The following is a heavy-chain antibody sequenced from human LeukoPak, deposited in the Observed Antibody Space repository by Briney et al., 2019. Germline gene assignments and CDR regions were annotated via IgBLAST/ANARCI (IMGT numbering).Heavy chain of an antibody. V-gene: IGHV3-48*02. J-gene: IGHJ4*02. CDR2: ISSSSSAM. Sequence: PGGSLRLSCAASGFTFSRFGMNWVRQAPWKGLEWISYISSSSSAMYYADSVKGRFTISRDNAKNSLYLQMSSLRDEDTAVYYCAQKGGTDHWGQGTLVTVSS. CDR1: GFTFSRFG. CDR3: AQKGGTDH. D-gene: IGHD2-15*01.